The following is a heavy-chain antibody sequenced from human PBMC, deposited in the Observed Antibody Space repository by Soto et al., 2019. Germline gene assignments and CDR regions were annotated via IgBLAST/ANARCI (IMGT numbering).Heavy chain of an antibody. CDR2: ISAYDDNT. D-gene: IGHD3-22*01. Sequence: ASVKVSCKASGYRFTSYGISWVRQAPGQGLEWLGWISAYDDNTKYAQTLQGRVSMSTDTSTNTAYMELRSLRSDDTAMYYCARGSYYDSSGSRNYHYYGMNVWGQGTTVTVSS. CDR1: GYRFTSYG. V-gene: IGHV1-18*01. CDR3: ARGSYYDSSGSRNYHYYGMNV. J-gene: IGHJ6*01.